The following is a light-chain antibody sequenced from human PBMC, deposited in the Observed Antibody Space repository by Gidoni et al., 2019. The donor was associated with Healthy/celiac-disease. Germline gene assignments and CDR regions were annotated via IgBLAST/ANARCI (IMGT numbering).Light chain of an antibody. Sequence: EIVMTQSPATVSVSPGERATLSCRDSQSVSSNLAWYQQKQGQAPSLLLYGASTRATGIPARFCGSGSGTAFTLPIISLQSADFAVSYCQQYNNWPPYTFGQGTKLEIK. V-gene: IGKV3-15*01. CDR2: GAS. CDR3: QQYNNWPPYT. CDR1: QSVSSN. J-gene: IGKJ2*01.